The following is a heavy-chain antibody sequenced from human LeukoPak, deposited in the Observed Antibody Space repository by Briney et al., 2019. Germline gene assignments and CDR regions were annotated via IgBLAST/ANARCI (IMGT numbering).Heavy chain of an antibody. CDR3: ARRGTEYNFGPYTFDI. CDR2: ICPGDSDT. CDR1: GHSFTTSW. J-gene: IGHJ3*02. D-gene: IGHD2/OR15-2a*01. Sequence: GESLKISCKGVGHSFTTSWIGWVRPMPGKGLEWMGIICPGDSDTRYSPYFQGQVTISVDKSFNIAYLQWNSLKASDTAMYYCARRGTEYNFGPYTFDIWGQGTMVTVSS. V-gene: IGHV5-51*01.